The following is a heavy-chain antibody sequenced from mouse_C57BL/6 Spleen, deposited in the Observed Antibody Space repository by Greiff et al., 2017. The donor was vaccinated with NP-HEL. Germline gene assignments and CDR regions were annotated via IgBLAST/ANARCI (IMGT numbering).Heavy chain of an antibody. CDR3: ARHSYFDY. V-gene: IGHV5-4*03. CDR1: GFTFSSYA. J-gene: IGHJ2*01. Sequence: EVKLVESGGGLVKPGGSLKLSCAASGFTFSSYAMSWVRQTPEKRLEWVATISDGGSYTYYPDNVKGRFTISRDNAKNNLYLQMSHLESEDTAMYYCARHSYFDYWGQGTTLTVSS. CDR2: ISDGGSYT.